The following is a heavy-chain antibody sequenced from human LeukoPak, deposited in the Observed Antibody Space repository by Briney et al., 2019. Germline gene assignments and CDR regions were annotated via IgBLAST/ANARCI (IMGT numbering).Heavy chain of an antibody. CDR1: GGSISSYY. CDR3: ARESLRYFDR. D-gene: IGHD3-9*01. J-gene: IGHJ4*02. V-gene: IGHV4-59*12. Sequence: SETLSLTCTVSGGSISSYYWSWIRQPPGKGLEWIGYIYYSGSTTYNPSLKSRVTISVDTSKNQFSLKLSSVTAADTAVYYCARESLRYFDRWGQGTLVTVSS. CDR2: IYYSGST.